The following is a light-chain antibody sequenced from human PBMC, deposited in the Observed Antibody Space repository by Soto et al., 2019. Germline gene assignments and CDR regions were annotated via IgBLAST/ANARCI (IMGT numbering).Light chain of an antibody. CDR3: QKYNIPPST. CDR1: QGISNY. J-gene: IGKJ1*01. CDR2: VAS. V-gene: IGKV1-27*01. Sequence: DIQMTQSPSSLSASVGDRVTITCRASQGISNYLAWYQQKPGKVPKLLIYVASTLESGVPSRFRGSGFGTDFTLTISSLQTEHFATDDCQKYNIPPSTSGKGTKVQIK.